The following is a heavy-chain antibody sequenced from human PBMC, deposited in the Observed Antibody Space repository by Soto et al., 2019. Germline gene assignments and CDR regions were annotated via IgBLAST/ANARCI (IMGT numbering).Heavy chain of an antibody. CDR2: ISSSRIAM. CDR1: GFTLSGYP. V-gene: IGHV3-48*01. Sequence: GGSLRLSCAASGFTLSGYPMNWVRQAPGKGLEWVSYISSSRIAMYHADSVKGRFTISADNAKNLLYLQMNSLRAEDTAVYYCTREGHGESLDYWGQGTLVTVSS. J-gene: IGHJ4*02. CDR3: TREGHGESLDY.